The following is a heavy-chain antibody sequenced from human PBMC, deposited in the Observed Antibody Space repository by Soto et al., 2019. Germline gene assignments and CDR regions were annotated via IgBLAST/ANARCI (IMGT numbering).Heavy chain of an antibody. CDR2: IYYSGST. D-gene: IGHD3-3*01. V-gene: IGHV4-61*08. CDR1: GASVSSGGYY. CDR3: ATEGVPERGGTWDAFRI. J-gene: IGHJ3*02. Sequence: SETLSLTCSVSGASVSSGGYYLTWIRQHPGKDLEWIGYIYYSGSTNYNPSLKGRFTISRDNSKNTLYLQMSSLRAEDTALYYCATEGVPERGGTWDAFRIWGQGTMVTVSS.